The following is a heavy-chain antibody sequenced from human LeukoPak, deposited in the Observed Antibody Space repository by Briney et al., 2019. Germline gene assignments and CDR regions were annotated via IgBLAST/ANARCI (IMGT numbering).Heavy chain of an antibody. CDR2: INPNSGGT. J-gene: IGHJ4*02. V-gene: IGHV1-2*02. Sequence: ASVKVSCKASGYTFTGYYMHSVRQAPGQGLEWMGWINPNSGGTNYARKFQGRVTMTRDTSISTAYMELSRLRSDDTAVYYCARDKREGDPPGYWGQGTLVTVSS. CDR3: ARDKREGDPPGY. D-gene: IGHD3-10*01. CDR1: GYTFTGYY.